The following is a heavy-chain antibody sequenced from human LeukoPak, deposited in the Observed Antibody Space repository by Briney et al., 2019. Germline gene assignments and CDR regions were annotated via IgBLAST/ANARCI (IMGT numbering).Heavy chain of an antibody. CDR2: LFGSGGSA. CDR1: GFAFDSLS. Sequence: GGSLRLSCAVSGFAFDSLSMYWVRQAPGKGLEWVSGLFGSGGSAHHADSVKGRFTISRGNSKNTVYLERSSLGVEDTAVYYCAKTTVGYSSGPFTGWPADYWGKGTRVTVS. J-gene: IGHJ4*02. D-gene: IGHD2-15*01. CDR3: AKTTVGYSSGPFTGWPADY. V-gene: IGHV3-23*01.